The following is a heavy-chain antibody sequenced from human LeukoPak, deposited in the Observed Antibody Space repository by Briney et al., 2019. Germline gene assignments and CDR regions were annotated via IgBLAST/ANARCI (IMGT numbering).Heavy chain of an antibody. D-gene: IGHD1-26*01. V-gene: IGHV4-59*01. CDR1: GGSMSGYY. CDR3: ASSYSNYYYYYMDV. J-gene: IGHJ6*03. CDR2: IYYSGST. Sequence: SETLSLTCTVSGGSMSGYYWSWIRQPPGKGLEWIGYIYYSGSTNSNPSLKSRVTISIDTSKNQFSLNLRSVTAADTAVYYCASSYSNYYYYYMDVWGKGTTVTVSS.